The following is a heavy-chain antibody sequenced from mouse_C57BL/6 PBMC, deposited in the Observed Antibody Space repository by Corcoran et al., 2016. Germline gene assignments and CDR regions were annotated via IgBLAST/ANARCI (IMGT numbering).Heavy chain of an antibody. CDR3: ARSWSYAMDY. CDR2: INTYSGVP. D-gene: IGHD1-1*02. Sequence: QIQLVQSGPELKKPGETVKISCKASGYTFTTYGMSWVKQAPGKGLKRKGWINTYSGVPTYADDFKGRFAFSLETSASTAYLQINNLKNEDTATYFFARSWSYAMDYWGQGTSVTVSS. J-gene: IGHJ4*01. CDR1: GYTFTTYG. V-gene: IGHV9-3*01.